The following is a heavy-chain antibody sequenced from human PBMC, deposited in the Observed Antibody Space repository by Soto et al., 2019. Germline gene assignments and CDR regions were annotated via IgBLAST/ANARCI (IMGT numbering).Heavy chain of an antibody. CDR1: GLTFSDCY. CDR2: IRSSGSSI. CDR3: ARVRFGEWGYAMDV. Sequence: QVQLVESGGGLVKPGGSLRLSCAASGLTFSDCYMNWIRQAPGKGLEWVSYIRSSGSSINYAGSVKGRFTISRDNAKNSLYMQMNSLRAEDTAMYYCARVRFGEWGYAMDVWGQGPTVTVSS. D-gene: IGHD3-10*01. J-gene: IGHJ6*02. V-gene: IGHV3-11*01.